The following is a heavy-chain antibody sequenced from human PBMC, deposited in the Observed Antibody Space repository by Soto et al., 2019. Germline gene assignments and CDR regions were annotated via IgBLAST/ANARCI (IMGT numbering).Heavy chain of an antibody. CDR2: INPNSGGT. CDR1: GYTFTGYY. CDR3: ARESITMIVVVSSWYFDY. J-gene: IGHJ4*02. Sequence: VASVKVSCKASGYTFTGYYMHWVRQAPGQGLEWMGWINPNSGGTNYAQKFQGRVTMTRDTSISTAYMELSRLRSDDTAVYYCARESITMIVVVSSWYFDYWGQGTLVTVSS. D-gene: IGHD3-22*01. V-gene: IGHV1-2*02.